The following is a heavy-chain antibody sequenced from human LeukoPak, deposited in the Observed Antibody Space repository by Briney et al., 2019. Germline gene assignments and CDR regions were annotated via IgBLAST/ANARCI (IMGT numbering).Heavy chain of an antibody. CDR2: INHSGST. Sequence: KPSETLSLTCAVYGGSFSGYYWSWIRQPPGKGLEWLGEINHSGSTNYNPSLKSRVTISVDTSKNQFSLKLSSVTAADTAVYYCARESMTTVVTGFDYWGQGTLVTVSS. CDR3: ARESMTTVVTGFDY. J-gene: IGHJ4*02. CDR1: GGSFSGYY. D-gene: IGHD4-23*01. V-gene: IGHV4-34*01.